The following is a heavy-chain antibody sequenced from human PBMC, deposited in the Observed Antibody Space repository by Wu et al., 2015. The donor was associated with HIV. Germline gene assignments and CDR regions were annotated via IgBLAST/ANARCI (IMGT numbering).Heavy chain of an antibody. CDR3: ARDWQFHVIFDDYYIDV. J-gene: IGHJ6*03. CDR2: INPKNGDT. Sequence: QVQLVQSGAEVKEPGASVNVSCKASGYTITDYYLHWVRQAPGQGLQWMEWINPKNGDTNYAQTFKGRITMTRDTSINTAYMVLTSLKSNDTALYFCARDWQFHVIFDDYYIDVWGEGTTVIVSS. D-gene: IGHD3-3*02. CDR1: GYTITDYY. V-gene: IGHV1-2*02.